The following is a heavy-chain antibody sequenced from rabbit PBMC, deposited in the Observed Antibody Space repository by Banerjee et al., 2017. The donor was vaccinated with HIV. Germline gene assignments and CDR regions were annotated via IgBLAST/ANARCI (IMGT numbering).Heavy chain of an antibody. J-gene: IGHJ6*01. D-gene: IGHD4-1*01. CDR3: ARGLVAGVLNL. Sequence: QEQLEESGGDLVKPGASLTLTCTASGFSFSSGYWINWVRQAPGKGLEWITSIDAGSSSGTAYANWAKGRFTISKTSSTTVTLQMTSLTAADTATYFCARGLVAGVLNLWGPGTLVTVS. CDR1: GFSFSSGYW. CDR2: IDAGSSSGT. V-gene: IGHV1S45*01.